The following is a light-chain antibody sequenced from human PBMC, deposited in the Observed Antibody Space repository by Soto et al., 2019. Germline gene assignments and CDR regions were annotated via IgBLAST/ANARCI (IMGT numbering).Light chain of an antibody. CDR3: SSYTSSTFYV. V-gene: IGLV2-14*01. CDR1: SSDVGGYNY. J-gene: IGLJ1*01. Sequence: QSVLTQPASVSGSPGQSITVSCTGTSSDVGGYNYVSWYQQHAGKAPKLMIYEVTNRPSGVSNRFSGSKSGNTASLTISGLQAEEEADYYCSSYTSSTFYVFGTGTKVTVL. CDR2: EVT.